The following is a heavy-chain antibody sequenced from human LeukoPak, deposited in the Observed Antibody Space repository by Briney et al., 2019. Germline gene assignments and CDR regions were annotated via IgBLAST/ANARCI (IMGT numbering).Heavy chain of an antibody. CDR3: AKDLYSSSSGWFDP. D-gene: IGHD6-6*01. CDR1: GFTFSSYA. J-gene: IGHJ5*02. V-gene: IGHV3-23*01. Sequence: PGGSLRLSCAASGFTFSSYAMSWVRQAPGKGLEWVSAINGGGGSTYYADSVKGRFTISRDNSKNTLYLQMNSLRAEDTAVYYCAKDLYSSSSGWFDPWGQGTLVTVSS. CDR2: INGGGGST.